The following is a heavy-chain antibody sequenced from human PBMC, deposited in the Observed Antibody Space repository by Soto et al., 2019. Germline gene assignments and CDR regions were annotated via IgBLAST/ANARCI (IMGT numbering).Heavy chain of an antibody. CDR3: ARLGRWTSYYGMDV. Sequence: GESLKISCKGSGYSFSSYWISWVLQMPGKGLEWMGRIDPSDSYTNYSPSFQGHVTISADKSISTAYLQWSSLKASDTAMYYCARLGRWTSYYGMDVWGQGTTVTVSS. D-gene: IGHD1-1*01. CDR2: IDPSDSYT. CDR1: GYSFSSYW. V-gene: IGHV5-10-1*01. J-gene: IGHJ6*02.